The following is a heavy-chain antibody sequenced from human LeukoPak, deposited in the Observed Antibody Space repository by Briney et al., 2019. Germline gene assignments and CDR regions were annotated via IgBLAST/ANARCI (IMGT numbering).Heavy chain of an antibody. J-gene: IGHJ4*02. CDR2: IKEDGSEK. Sequence: GGSLRLSCAASGFTLSGFFMTWVRQAPGRGLEWVANIKEDGSEKYYVDSVRGRFTISRDNAKNSLYLQTNNLRAEDTAVYYCARPFGNGWFLRDYWGRGTLVTVSS. V-gene: IGHV3-7*01. CDR1: GFTLSGFF. CDR3: ARPFGNGWFLRDY. D-gene: IGHD6-19*01.